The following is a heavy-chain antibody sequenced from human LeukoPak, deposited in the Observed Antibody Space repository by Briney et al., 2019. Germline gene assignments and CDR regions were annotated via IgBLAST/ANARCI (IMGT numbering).Heavy chain of an antibody. Sequence: ASVKVSCKASGYTFTSYGISWVRPAPGQGLGWMGWISAYNGNTNYAQKLQGRVTMTTDTSTSTAYMELRSLRSDDTAVYYCAREPLPYCSSTSCHGFGFDPWGQGTLVTVSS. CDR3: AREPLPYCSSTSCHGFGFDP. J-gene: IGHJ5*02. V-gene: IGHV1-18*01. CDR2: ISAYNGNT. D-gene: IGHD2-2*01. CDR1: GYTFTSYG.